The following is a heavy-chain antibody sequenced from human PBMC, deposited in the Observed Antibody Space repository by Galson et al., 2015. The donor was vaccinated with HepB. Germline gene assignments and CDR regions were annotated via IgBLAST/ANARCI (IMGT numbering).Heavy chain of an antibody. D-gene: IGHD3-10*01. CDR2: IWYDGSNK. Sequence: SLRLSCAASGFTFSSYGMHWIRQAPGKGLEWVAAIWYDGSNKYYADSVKGRFTISRDNSKNTLYLQMNSLRAEDTAVYYCARDRKVRGAYFDLWGRGTLVTVSS. V-gene: IGHV3-33*01. J-gene: IGHJ2*01. CDR1: GFTFSSYG. CDR3: ARDRKVRGAYFDL.